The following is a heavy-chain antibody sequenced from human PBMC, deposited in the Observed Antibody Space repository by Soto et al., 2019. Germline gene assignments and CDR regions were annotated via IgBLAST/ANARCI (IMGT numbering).Heavy chain of an antibody. CDR2: ISGSGGST. D-gene: IGHD1-26*01. CDR3: AKGLSRSQYAAFDI. Sequence: LRLSCTASGFTFSNYARSWVRQAPGKGLQWVSGISGSGGSTYYADSVKGRFTISRDDSKNILYLQMNSLRAEDTAVHYCAKGLSRSQYAAFDIWGQGTMVTVSS. J-gene: IGHJ3*02. V-gene: IGHV3-23*01. CDR1: GFTFSNYA.